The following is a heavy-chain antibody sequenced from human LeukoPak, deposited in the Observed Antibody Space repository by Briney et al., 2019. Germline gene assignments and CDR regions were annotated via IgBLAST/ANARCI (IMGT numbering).Heavy chain of an antibody. CDR3: ASWRQIGGNLRFDY. Sequence: ASVKVSCKASGYTFTTYGISWVRQARGQGLEWMGWISGYNGNTNYEQKFQGRVTMTTDTSTSTAYMELRTLRSEDTAVYYCASWRQIGGNLRFDYWGQGALVTVSS. D-gene: IGHD1-1*01. CDR1: GYTFTTYG. J-gene: IGHJ4*02. CDR2: ISGYNGNT. V-gene: IGHV1-18*01.